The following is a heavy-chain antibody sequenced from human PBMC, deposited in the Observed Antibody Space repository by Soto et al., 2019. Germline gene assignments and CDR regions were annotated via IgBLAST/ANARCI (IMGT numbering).Heavy chain of an antibody. V-gene: IGHV3-23*01. CDR3: AKIESRFFYDSTGYYPFDY. CDR2: LSGSGVST. CDR1: GFTFSDYY. D-gene: IGHD3-22*01. Sequence: PGGSLRLSCVASGFTFSDYYMSWIRQAPGKGLEWVSALSGSGVSTYYADSVMGRFTISRDNSKNTVYLQMNSLRAEDTAVYYCAKIESRFFYDSTGYYPFDYWGQGTLVTVSS. J-gene: IGHJ4*02.